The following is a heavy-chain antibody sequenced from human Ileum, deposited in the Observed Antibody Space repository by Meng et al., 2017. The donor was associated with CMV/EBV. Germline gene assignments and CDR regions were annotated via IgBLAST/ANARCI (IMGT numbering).Heavy chain of an antibody. J-gene: IGHJ4*01. Sequence: EVQLLESGGGLVQPGGSLRLSCAASGFTFRSYAMSWVRQTPGKGLEWVSAISTTDTYYADSVKGRFTISRDNFKNTLYLHMNSLRVEDSAVYYCAKDLIAVVGAKADYWGHGTLVTVSS. CDR3: AKDLIAVVGAKADY. D-gene: IGHD6-19*01. CDR2: ISTTDT. V-gene: IGHV3-23*01. CDR1: GFTFRSYA.